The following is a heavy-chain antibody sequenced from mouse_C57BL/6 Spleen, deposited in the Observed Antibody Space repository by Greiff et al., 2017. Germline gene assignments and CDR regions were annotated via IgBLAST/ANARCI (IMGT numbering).Heavy chain of an antibody. CDR2: IHPTSGST. V-gene: IGHV1-64*01. CDR1: GYTFTSYW. Sequence: VQLQQPGAELVKPGASVKLSCKASGYTFTSYWMHWVKQRPGQGLEWIGMIHPTSGSTNYNEKFKSKATLTVDKSSSTAYMQLSSLTSEDSAVYYCARNYDHPYYDYWGQGTTLTVSS. D-gene: IGHD2-4*01. J-gene: IGHJ2*01. CDR3: ARNYDHPYYDY.